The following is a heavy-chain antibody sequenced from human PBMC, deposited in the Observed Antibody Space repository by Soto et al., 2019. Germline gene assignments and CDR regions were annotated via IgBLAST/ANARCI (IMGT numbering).Heavy chain of an antibody. CDR1: GFTFSNYA. CDR2: ISYDGSSK. V-gene: IGHV3-30-3*01. D-gene: IGHD6-25*01. Sequence: QMQLVESGGGVVQPGRSLRLSCAASGFTFSNYAMHWVRQAPGKGLEWVSVISYDGSSKYYADSVKGRFTISRDNSKSTLFLQMDSLRADDTAIYYCAKDSGYKTSYYCGMDVWGQGTTVTVSS. J-gene: IGHJ6*02. CDR3: AKDSGYKTSYYCGMDV.